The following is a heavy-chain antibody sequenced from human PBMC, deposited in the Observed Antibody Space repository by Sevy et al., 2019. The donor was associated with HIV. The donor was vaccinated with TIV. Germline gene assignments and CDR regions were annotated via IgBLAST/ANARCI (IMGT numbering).Heavy chain of an antibody. Sequence: GGSLRLSCAASGFTFGTYDMHWVRQAPGKGLEWVAIISYDGSYRYYADSVRGRFSMSRDNSKNTMYLQMSGLLIEDTAVYYCAKEVSTGATKDYWGQGTLVTVSS. J-gene: IGHJ4*02. CDR3: AKEVSTGATKDY. CDR1: GFTFGTYD. D-gene: IGHD1-26*01. V-gene: IGHV3-30*18. CDR2: ISYDGSYR.